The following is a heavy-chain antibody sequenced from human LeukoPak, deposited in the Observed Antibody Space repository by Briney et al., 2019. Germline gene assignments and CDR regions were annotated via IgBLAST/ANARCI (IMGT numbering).Heavy chain of an antibody. CDR1: GYTFTGYH. Sequence: ASVKVSCKASGYTFTGYHIHWVRQAPGQGLEWMGWISPNSGGRNYAQKFQGRVTMTRDTSVSTAHMELSNVGSDDTAVYYCARGTTVTTPFDYWGQGTLVTVSS. CDR2: ISPNSGGR. D-gene: IGHD4-17*01. CDR3: ARGTTVTTPFDY. V-gene: IGHV1-2*02. J-gene: IGHJ4*02.